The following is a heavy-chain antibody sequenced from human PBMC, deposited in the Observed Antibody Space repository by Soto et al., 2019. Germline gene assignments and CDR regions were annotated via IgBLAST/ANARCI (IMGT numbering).Heavy chain of an antibody. CDR2: IWYDGSNK. CDR1: GFTFSSYG. J-gene: IGHJ4*02. CDR3: ARSHYYDSSGYEYYFDY. V-gene: IGHV3-33*01. D-gene: IGHD3-22*01. Sequence: GGSLRLSCAASGFTFSSYGMHWVRQAPGKGLEWVAVIWYDGSNKYYADSVKGRFTISRDNSKNTLYLQMNSLRAEDTAVYYCARSHYYDSSGYEYYFDYWGQGPLVTVSS.